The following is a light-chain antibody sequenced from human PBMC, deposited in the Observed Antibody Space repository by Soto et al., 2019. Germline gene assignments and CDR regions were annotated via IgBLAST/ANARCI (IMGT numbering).Light chain of an antibody. V-gene: IGLV1-44*01. CDR3: AAWDDILNVVL. J-gene: IGLJ2*01. CDR1: SSNIGSNT. CDR2: SYN. Sequence: QSVLTQPPSASGTPGQRVIISCSGSSSNIGSNTVNWYQQIPGTAPKLLIYSYNQRPSGVPDRFSGSKSDTSASLAISGLQSEDEAEYYCAAWDDILNVVLFRGGTKLTVL.